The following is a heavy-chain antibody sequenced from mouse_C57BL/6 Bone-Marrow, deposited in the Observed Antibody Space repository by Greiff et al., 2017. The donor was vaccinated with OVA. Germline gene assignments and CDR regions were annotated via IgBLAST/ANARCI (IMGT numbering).Heavy chain of an antibody. V-gene: IGHV14-3*01. J-gene: IGHJ4*01. Sequence: EVQLQQSVAELVRPGASVKLSCTASGFNIKNPYMHWVKQRPEQGLEWIGRIDPANGNTKYAPKFQGKATITADTSSNTAYLQLSSLTSEDTAIYYCARVVTRGYYYAMDYWGQGTSVTVSS. CDR1: GFNIKNPY. CDR2: IDPANGNT. D-gene: IGHD2-2*01. CDR3: ARVVTRGYYYAMDY.